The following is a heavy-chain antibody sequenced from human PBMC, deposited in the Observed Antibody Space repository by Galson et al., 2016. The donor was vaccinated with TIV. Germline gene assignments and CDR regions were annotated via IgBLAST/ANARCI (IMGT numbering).Heavy chain of an antibody. Sequence: SLRLSCAASGFTFSNYGIHWVRQAPGRGLERVAVIWYDGSNKYYADSVKGRFTISRDNSKNTVDLQMNSLKAEDTGVYYCAREKRLQLVMDYWGQGTLVTVSS. CDR3: AREKRLQLVMDY. CDR1: GFTFSNYG. D-gene: IGHD6-13*01. V-gene: IGHV3-33*01. CDR2: IWYDGSNK. J-gene: IGHJ4*02.